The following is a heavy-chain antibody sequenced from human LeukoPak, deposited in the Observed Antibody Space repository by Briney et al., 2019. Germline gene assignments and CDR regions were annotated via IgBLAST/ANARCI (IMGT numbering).Heavy chain of an antibody. J-gene: IGHJ3*02. CDR2: ISGSGGST. CDR1: GFTFSNYA. CDR3: AKADSPGIAVAGTRPFDI. V-gene: IGHV3-23*01. Sequence: GGSLRLSCAASGFTFSNYAMSWVRQAPGKGLEWVSAISGSGGSTYYADSVKGRFTISRDNSKNTLYLQMNSLRAEDTAVYYCAKADSPGIAVAGTRPFDIWGQGTMVTVSS. D-gene: IGHD6-19*01.